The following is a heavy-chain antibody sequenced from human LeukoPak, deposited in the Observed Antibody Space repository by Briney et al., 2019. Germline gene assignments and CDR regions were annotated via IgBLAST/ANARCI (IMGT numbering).Heavy chain of an antibody. D-gene: IGHD2-8*01. CDR2: INHSGST. V-gene: IGHV4-34*01. J-gene: IGHJ4*02. CDR3: ARGRLYVFDY. CDR1: GGSFSGYY. Sequence: SETLSLTCAVYGGSFSGYYWSWIRQPPGKGLEWIGEINHSGSTNYNPSLKSRVTISVDTSKNQFSLKLSSVTAADTAVYYCARGRLYVFDYWGQGTLVTVSS.